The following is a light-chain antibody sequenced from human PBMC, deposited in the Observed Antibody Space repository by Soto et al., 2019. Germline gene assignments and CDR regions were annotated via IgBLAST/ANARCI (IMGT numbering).Light chain of an antibody. CDR2: GAS. Sequence: IVLTQSPATPSVSPGERVTPSRRGSQSVRGNLAWYQQKPGQSPRLLIYGASTRATGIPARFSGSGSGTEFTLTISSLQSEDFAVYYCQQYNNWPPITFGQGTRLEIK. V-gene: IGKV3-15*01. CDR1: QSVRGN. J-gene: IGKJ5*01. CDR3: QQYNNWPPIT.